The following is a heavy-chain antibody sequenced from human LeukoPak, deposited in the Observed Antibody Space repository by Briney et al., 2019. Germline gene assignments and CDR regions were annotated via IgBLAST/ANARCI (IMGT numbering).Heavy chain of an antibody. D-gene: IGHD1-26*01. CDR3: ARDRQSGSYPLYWYFDL. CDR1: GGSISSYY. J-gene: IGHJ2*01. V-gene: IGHV4-4*07. Sequence: SETLSLTCTVSGGSISSYYWSWIRQPAGKGLEWIGRIYTSGSTNYNPSLKSRVTMSVDASKNQFSLKLSSVTDADTAVYYCARDRQSGSYPLYWYFDLWGRGTLVTVSS. CDR2: IYTSGST.